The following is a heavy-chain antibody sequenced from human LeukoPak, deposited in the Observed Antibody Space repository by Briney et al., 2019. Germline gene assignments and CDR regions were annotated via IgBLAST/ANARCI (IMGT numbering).Heavy chain of an antibody. CDR2: IYTSGST. CDR1: GASISSYY. Sequence: SETLSLTCTVSGASISSYYWSWIRQPAGKGLEWIGRIYTSGSTNYNPSLKSRVTASVDTSKNQFSLKMSSVTAADTAVYCCARDVRYIGGWFHYPTNWFDPWGLGTLVTVSS. J-gene: IGHJ5*02. CDR3: ARDVRYIGGWFHYPTNWFDP. D-gene: IGHD6-19*01. V-gene: IGHV4-4*07.